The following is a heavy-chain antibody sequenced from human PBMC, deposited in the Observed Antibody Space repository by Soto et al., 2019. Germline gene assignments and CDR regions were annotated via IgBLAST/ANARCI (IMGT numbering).Heavy chain of an antibody. CDR1: GYTFNSSG. V-gene: IGHV1-18*01. D-gene: IGHD4-4*01. CDR2: ISAYNGNR. J-gene: IGHJ6*02. CDR3: AREGFVLVPTTVNSDYFYSAMDV. Sequence: ASVKVSCRASGYTFNSSGIGWVRQAPGQGLEWTGWISAYNGNRNYAQKFQGRVTITADESTNTAYMELSSLRSEDTAVYYCAREGFVLVPTTVNSDYFYSAMDVGGQGTTVTVSS.